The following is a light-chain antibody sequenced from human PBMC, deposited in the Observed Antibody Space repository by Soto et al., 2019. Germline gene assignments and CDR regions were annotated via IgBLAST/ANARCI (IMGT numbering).Light chain of an antibody. J-gene: IGKJ4*01. Sequence: DIVMTQSPLSLPVTPGEPASISCRSSQSLLNRNGQNCLDWYLQKPGQSPQLLIHMGFIRASGVPDRFSGSGSGTYFTLTISRVEAEDVGFYYCMQALESPPTFGGGTKVEIK. CDR2: MGF. CDR1: QSLLNRNGQNC. V-gene: IGKV2-28*01. CDR3: MQALESPPT.